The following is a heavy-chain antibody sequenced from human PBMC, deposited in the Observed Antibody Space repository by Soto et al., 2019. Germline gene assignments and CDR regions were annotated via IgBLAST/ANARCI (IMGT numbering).Heavy chain of an antibody. CDR2: MNPNSGNT. CDR1: GYTFTSYD. D-gene: IGHD3-10*01. V-gene: IGHV1-8*01. CDR3: ARVESNYCYGAAGGDDDY. Sequence: QVQLVQSGAEVKKPGASVKVSCKASGYTFTSYDINWVRQATGQGLEWMGWMNPNSGNTGYAQKFQGRVTMTRNTCISSAYMELSSLRSEDTAVYYCARVESNYCYGAAGGDDDYWGQGTLVTVSS. J-gene: IGHJ4*02.